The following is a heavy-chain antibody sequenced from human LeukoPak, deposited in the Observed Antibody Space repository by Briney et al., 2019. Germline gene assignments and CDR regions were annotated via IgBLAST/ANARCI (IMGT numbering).Heavy chain of an antibody. CDR1: GYTFTSYG. Sequence: WASVKVSCKASGYTFTSYGISWVRQAPGQGLEWMGWISAYNGNTNYAQKLQGRVTMTTDTSTSTAYMELRSLRSDDTAVYYCARVRILRYYDSSGYLDYWGQGTLVTVSS. V-gene: IGHV1-18*01. CDR3: ARVRILRYYDSSGYLDY. D-gene: IGHD3-22*01. J-gene: IGHJ4*02. CDR2: ISAYNGNT.